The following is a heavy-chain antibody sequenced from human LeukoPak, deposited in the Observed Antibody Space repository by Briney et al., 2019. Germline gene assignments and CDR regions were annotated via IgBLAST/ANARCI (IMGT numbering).Heavy chain of an antibody. CDR3: AKADGSPRKTITIFGVVYFDY. J-gene: IGHJ4*02. CDR2: IRYDGSNK. V-gene: IGHV3-30*02. CDR1: GFTFSSYG. Sequence: GGSLRLSCAASGFTFSSYGMHWVRQAPGKGLEWVAFIRYDGSNKYYADSVKGRFTISRDNSKNTLYLQMNSLRAEDTAVYYCAKADGSPRKTITIFGVVYFDYWGQGTLVTVSS. D-gene: IGHD3-3*01.